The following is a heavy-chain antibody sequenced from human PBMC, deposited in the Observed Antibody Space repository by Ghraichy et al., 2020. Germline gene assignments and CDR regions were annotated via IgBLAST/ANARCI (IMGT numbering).Heavy chain of an antibody. CDR1: GGSFSGYY. V-gene: IGHV4-34*01. CDR2: INHSGST. Sequence: SKTLSLTCAVYGGSFSGYYWSWIRQPPGKGLEWIGEINHSGSTNYNPSLKSRVTISVDTSKNQFSLKLSSVTAADTAVYYCARGVGTTFYYYYGMDVWGQGTTVTVSS. D-gene: IGHD2-21*02. J-gene: IGHJ6*02. CDR3: ARGVGTTFYYYYGMDV.